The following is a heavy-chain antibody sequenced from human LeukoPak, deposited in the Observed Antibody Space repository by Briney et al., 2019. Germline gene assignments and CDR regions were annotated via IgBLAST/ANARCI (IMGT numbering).Heavy chain of an antibody. CDR2: INHSGST. CDR1: GFTFTTYY. J-gene: IGHJ4*02. D-gene: IGHD3-3*01. Sequence: GSLRLSCAASGFTFTTYYMTWVRQAPGKGLEWIGEINHSGSTNYNPSLKSRVTISVDTSKNQFSLKLSSVTAADTAVYYCARAPYYDFWSGYYGYWGQGTLVTVSS. V-gene: IGHV4-34*01. CDR3: ARAPYYDFWSGYYGY.